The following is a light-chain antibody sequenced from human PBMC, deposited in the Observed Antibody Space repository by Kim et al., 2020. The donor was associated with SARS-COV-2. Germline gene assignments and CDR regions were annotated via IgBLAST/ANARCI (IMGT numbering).Light chain of an antibody. CDR2: QDS. CDR1: KLGDKY. V-gene: IGLV3-1*01. Sequence: VSPGQTASITCSGDKLGDKYACWYQQKPGQSPVLVIYQDSKRPSGIPERFSGSNSGNTATLTISGTQAMDEADYYCQAWDSSTAWLFGGGTQLTVL. J-gene: IGLJ2*01. CDR3: QAWDSSTAWL.